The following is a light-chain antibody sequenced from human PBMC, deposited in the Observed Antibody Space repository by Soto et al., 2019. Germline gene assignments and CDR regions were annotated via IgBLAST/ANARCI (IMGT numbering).Light chain of an antibody. V-gene: IGKV1-5*01. J-gene: IGKJ1*01. Sequence: DSHRTHSPSALSASLGYIVTITCRSSQTISTWLAWYQQKPGKAPELLIYDASTLESGVPSRFSGSGSGTEFSLTISSLQPDDLATFYCQHDSSFSRTFGQGIKV. CDR2: DAS. CDR1: QTISTW. CDR3: QHDSSFSRT.